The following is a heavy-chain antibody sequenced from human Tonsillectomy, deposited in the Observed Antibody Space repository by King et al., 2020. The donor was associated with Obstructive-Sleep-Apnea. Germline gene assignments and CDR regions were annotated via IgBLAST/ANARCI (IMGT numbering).Heavy chain of an antibody. J-gene: IGHJ4*02. CDR3: ARGGYSSGYVGYFDF. CDR1: GYSFIYYG. Sequence: QLVQSGAEVKEPGASVKVSCKTSGYSFIYYGVAWVRQAPGQGLEWMGWISAYTGNTNYAQDFQGRVTVTTDTSTSTAYMELRGLRSDDTAMYYCARGGYSSGYVGYFDFGGQGTLVTVSS. D-gene: IGHD2-8*02. V-gene: IGHV1-18*01. CDR2: ISAYTGNT.